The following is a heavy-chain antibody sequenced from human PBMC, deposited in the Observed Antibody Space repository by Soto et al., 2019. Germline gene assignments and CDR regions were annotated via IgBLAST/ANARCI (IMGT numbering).Heavy chain of an antibody. CDR1: GGTFSSYA. Sequence: ASVKVSCKASGGTFSSYAISWVRQAPGQGLEWMGWISAYNGNTNYAQKLQGRVTMTTDTSTSTAYMELRSLRSDDTAVYYCARIVVVPAAIGYYFDYWGQGTLVTVSS. D-gene: IGHD2-2*02. J-gene: IGHJ4*02. V-gene: IGHV1-18*01. CDR2: ISAYNGNT. CDR3: ARIVVVPAAIGYYFDY.